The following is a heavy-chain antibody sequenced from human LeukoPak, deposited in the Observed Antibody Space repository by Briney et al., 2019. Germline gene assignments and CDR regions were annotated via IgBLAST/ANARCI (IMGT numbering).Heavy chain of an antibody. CDR1: GFSSSSYG. J-gene: IGHJ4*02. Sequence: PGGSLRLSCAASGFSSSSYGMHWVRQAPGKGLEWVAVMWYDGSNKYYADSVKGRFTISRDNSKNTLYLQLSSLRADDTAVYYCGRDRKEGASVFDYWGQGTLVTVSS. V-gene: IGHV3-33*01. CDR3: GRDRKEGASVFDY. CDR2: MWYDGSNK.